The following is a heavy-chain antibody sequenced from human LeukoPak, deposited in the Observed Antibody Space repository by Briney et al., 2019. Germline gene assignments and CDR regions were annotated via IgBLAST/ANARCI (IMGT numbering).Heavy chain of an antibody. CDR3: ARLDYGGNSD. Sequence: SETLSLTCTVSGGSISSYYWSWIRQPPGKGLEWIGYIYYSGGTNYNPSLKSRVTISVDTSKNQFSLKLSSVTAADTAVYYCARLDYGGNSDWGQGTLVTVPS. J-gene: IGHJ4*02. V-gene: IGHV4-59*08. CDR1: GGSISSYY. D-gene: IGHD4-23*01. CDR2: IYYSGGT.